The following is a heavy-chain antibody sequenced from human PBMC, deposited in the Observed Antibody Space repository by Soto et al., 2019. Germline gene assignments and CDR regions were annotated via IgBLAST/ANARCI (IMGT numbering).Heavy chain of an antibody. CDR2: INPATGNT. CDR1: GYSFATYA. Sequence: QVQLVQSGAEVKKPGTSVKVSCKASGYSFATYAIHWVRQAPGQGLEWMGWINPATGNTEYSDKFKDRVTFTRDTSATTAYMELRGLRSEDTAVYYWARRYKSAGWLEPWGQGTLVTVSS. CDR3: ARRYKSAGWLEP. V-gene: IGHV1-3*01. J-gene: IGHJ5*02. D-gene: IGHD1-1*01.